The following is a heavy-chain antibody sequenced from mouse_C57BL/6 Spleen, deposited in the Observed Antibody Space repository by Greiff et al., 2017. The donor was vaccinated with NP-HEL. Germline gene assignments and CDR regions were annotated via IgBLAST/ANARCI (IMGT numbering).Heavy chain of an antibody. CDR2: IYPGDGDT. CDR1: GYAFSSSW. CDR3: ARGTDPSSPVAY. Sequence: VQLQQSGPELVKPGASVKISCKASGYAFSSSWMNWVKQRPGKGLEWIGRIYPGDGDTNYNGKFKGKATLTADKSSSTAYMQLSSLTSEDSAVYFCARGTDPSSPVAYWGQGTLVTVSA. J-gene: IGHJ3*01. V-gene: IGHV1-82*01. D-gene: IGHD1-1*01.